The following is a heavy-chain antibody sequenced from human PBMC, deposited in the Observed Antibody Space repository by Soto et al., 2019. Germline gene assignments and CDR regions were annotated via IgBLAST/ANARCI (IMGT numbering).Heavy chain of an antibody. D-gene: IGHD3-10*01. CDR1: GYTFTGYY. CDR2: INPNSGGT. J-gene: IGHJ4*02. V-gene: IGHV1-2*02. CDR3: ARRTYYYGSGSHWDY. Sequence: QVQLVQSGAEVKKPGASVKVSCKASGYTFTGYYMHWVRQAPGQGLEWMGWINPNSGGTNYAQKFQGRVTMTRDTSISTAYMELSRLRSVDTAVYYCARRTYYYGSGSHWDYWGQGTLVTVSS.